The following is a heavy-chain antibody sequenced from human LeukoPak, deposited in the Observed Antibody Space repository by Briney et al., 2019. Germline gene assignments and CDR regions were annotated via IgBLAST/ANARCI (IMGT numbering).Heavy chain of an antibody. CDR3: ARVEASGSYYGDYYFDY. Sequence: PGGSLRLSCTASGFTFGDYAMSWVRQAPGKGLEWVGFIRSKAYGGTTEYAASVKGRFTISRDDSKSIAYLQMNSLKTEDTAVYYCARVEASGSYYGDYYFDYWGQGTLVTVSS. D-gene: IGHD1-26*01. CDR1: GFTFGDYA. J-gene: IGHJ4*02. V-gene: IGHV3-49*04. CDR2: IRSKAYGGTT.